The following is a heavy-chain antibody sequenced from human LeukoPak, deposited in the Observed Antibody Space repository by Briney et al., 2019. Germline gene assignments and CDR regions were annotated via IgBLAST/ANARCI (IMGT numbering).Heavy chain of an antibody. Sequence: GGSLRLSCAASGFSFSNYWMTWVRQAPGKGLEWVATIKQDGSEKYYVDSVKGRFTMSRDNAKNSLYLQMNSLRAEDTAVYYCAKDISSTGYSSGWSYFDYWGQGTLVTVSS. CDR1: GFSFSNYW. D-gene: IGHD6-19*01. CDR3: AKDISSTGYSSGWSYFDY. V-gene: IGHV3-7*01. CDR2: IKQDGSEK. J-gene: IGHJ4*02.